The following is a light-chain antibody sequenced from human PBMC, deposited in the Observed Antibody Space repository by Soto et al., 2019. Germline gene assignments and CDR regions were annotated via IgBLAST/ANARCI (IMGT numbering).Light chain of an antibody. J-gene: IGKJ1*01. V-gene: IGKV2-30*01. CDR1: QSLVYSDGNTY. Sequence: DVVMTQSPLSLPVTLGQPASISCRSSQSLVYSDGNTYLNWFQQRPGQSPRRLIYKVSNRDSGVPDRFSGSGSVTDFTLKISRVEAEDVGVYYCMQGTHWRWTFGQGTKVEIK. CDR2: KVS. CDR3: MQGTHWRWT.